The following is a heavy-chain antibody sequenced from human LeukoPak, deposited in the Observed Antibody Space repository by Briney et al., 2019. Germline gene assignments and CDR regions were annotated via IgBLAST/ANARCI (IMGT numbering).Heavy chain of an antibody. CDR3: ARQGIAVLTATYSYYFDF. D-gene: IGHD2-21*02. V-gene: IGHV4-39*01. J-gene: IGHJ4*02. Sequence: SETLSLTCTVSGGSISSSNYYWGWIRQPPGKGLEWIGSIYYSGSTYYNPSLKSRVTISVDTSKNQFSLKLSSVTAADTAVYYCARQGIAVLTATYSYYFDFWGQGTLVTVSS. CDR2: IYYSGST. CDR1: GGSISSSNYY.